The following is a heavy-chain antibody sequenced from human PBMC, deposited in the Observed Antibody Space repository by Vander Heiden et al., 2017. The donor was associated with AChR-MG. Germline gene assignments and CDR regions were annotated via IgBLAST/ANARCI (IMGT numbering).Heavy chain of an antibody. Sequence: ELQLVQSGADVKKPGESPKISSKDSRYSFTSYWIGGVRQMPGKGLEWMGIIYPGESDTRYSPSFQGQVTISADKAISTAYLQWRRLKASDTAMYYCARPQYSGTAFDIWGQVTMVTVS. CDR1: RYSFTSYW. CDR3: ARPQYSGTAFDI. CDR2: IYPGESDT. V-gene: IGHV5-51*01. D-gene: IGHD3-10*01. J-gene: IGHJ3*02.